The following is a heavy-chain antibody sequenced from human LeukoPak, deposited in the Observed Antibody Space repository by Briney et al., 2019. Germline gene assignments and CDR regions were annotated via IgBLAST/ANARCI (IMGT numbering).Heavy chain of an antibody. V-gene: IGHV4-34*01. CDR2: INHSGST. Sequence: SETLSLTCAVHGGSFSGYYWSWIRQPPGKGLEWIGEINHSGSTNYNPSLKSRVTISVDTSKNQFSLKLSSVTAADTAVYYCARGVGSLLVTFDYWGQGTLVTVSS. CDR3: ARGVGSLLVTFDY. CDR1: GGSFSGYY. D-gene: IGHD3-9*01. J-gene: IGHJ4*02.